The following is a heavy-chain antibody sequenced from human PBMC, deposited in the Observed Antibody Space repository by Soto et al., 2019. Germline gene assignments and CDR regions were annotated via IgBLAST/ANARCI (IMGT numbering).Heavy chain of an antibody. CDR2: IYYTGRT. D-gene: IGHD3-9*01. V-gene: IGHV4-59*01. J-gene: IGHJ6*03. Sequence: QVQLQESGPGLVNPSGTLSLRCTVSDDSISGYYWNWIRQPPGKGLEWIGYIYYTGRTTYNPSLESRVFISLDTSRIQFSLILHSVTAADTAVYYCARDSDILTSSNYYSHMDVWGKGTTVTVSS. CDR3: ARDSDILTSSNYYSHMDV. CDR1: DDSISGYY.